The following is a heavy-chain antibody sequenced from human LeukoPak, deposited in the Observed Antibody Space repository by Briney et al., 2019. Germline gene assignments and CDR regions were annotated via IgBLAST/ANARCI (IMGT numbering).Heavy chain of an antibody. CDR3: AKDSSPPYYSNQDY. Sequence: PGGSLRLSCAASGFTFSSYAMSWVRQAPGKGLEWVSAISGSGGSTYYADSVKGRFTISRDNSKNTLYLQMNSLRAEDTAVYYCAKDSSPPYYSNQDYWGQGTLVTVSS. D-gene: IGHD4-11*01. CDR2: ISGSGGST. V-gene: IGHV3-23*01. J-gene: IGHJ4*02. CDR1: GFTFSSYA.